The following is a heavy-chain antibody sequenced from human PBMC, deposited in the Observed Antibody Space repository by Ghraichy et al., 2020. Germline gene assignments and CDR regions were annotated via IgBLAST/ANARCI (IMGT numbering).Heavy chain of an antibody. CDR1: GGSISSYY. J-gene: IGHJ4*02. V-gene: IGHV4-59*08. Sequence: SETLSLTCTVSGGSISSYYWSWIRQPPGKGLEWIGYIYYSGSTNYNPSLKSRVTISVDTSKNQFSLKLSSVTAADTAVYYCARQRWGDSSGNFDYWGQGTLVTVSS. CDR2: IYYSGST. CDR3: ARQRWGDSSGNFDY. D-gene: IGHD3-22*01.